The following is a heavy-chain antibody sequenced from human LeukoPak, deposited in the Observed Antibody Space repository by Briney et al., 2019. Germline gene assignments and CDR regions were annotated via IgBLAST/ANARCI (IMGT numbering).Heavy chain of an antibody. CDR1: GFTFSNYG. D-gene: IGHD1-1*01. CDR3: VKSMTLRGGQLPAPGRDAFDS. V-gene: IGHV3-30*02. CDR2: IRSDGSNK. J-gene: IGHJ3*01. Sequence: PGGSLRLSCAASGFTFSNYGMHWVRQAPGKGLEWVAFIRSDGSNKFYADSVKGRFTISRDNSASTLYLHMKTLRVDDTALYYCVKSMTLRGGQLPAPGRDAFDSWGQGTMVTVSS.